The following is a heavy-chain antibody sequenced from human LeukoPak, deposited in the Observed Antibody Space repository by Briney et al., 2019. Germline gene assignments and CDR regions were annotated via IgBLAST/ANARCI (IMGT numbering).Heavy chain of an antibody. V-gene: IGHV1-2*02. Sequence: ASLKVSCKASGYTFTHYYIHWVRQAPGQGLEWMGWINPNSGGTNYAQKFQGRVTMTRGTSISTAYMELSSLRSDDTAVYYCARALPMFRGLTSWDYWGQGTLVNVSS. D-gene: IGHD3-10*01. CDR3: ARALPMFRGLTSWDY. CDR2: INPNSGGT. CDR1: GYTFTHYY. J-gene: IGHJ4*02.